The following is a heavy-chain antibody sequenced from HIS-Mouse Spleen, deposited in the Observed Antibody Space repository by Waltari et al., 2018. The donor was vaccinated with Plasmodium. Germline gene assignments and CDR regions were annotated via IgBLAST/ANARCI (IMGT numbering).Heavy chain of an antibody. Sequence: QVQLQESGPGLVKPSETLSLTCTVSGGSISSYYWIWIRQPPGKGLEWIGYIYYSGSTNYNPSLKSRVTISVDTSKNQFSLKLSSVTAADTAVYYCARLRYSYGYFDYWGQGTLVTVSS. D-gene: IGHD5-18*01. V-gene: IGHV4-59*08. CDR2: IYYSGST. CDR1: GGSISSYY. CDR3: ARLRYSYGYFDY. J-gene: IGHJ4*02.